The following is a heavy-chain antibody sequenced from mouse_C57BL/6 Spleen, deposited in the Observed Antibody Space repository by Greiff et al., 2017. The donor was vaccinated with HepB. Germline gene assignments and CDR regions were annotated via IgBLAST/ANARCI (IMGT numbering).Heavy chain of an antibody. J-gene: IGHJ4*01. Sequence: QVQLQQSGAELVKPGASVKISCKASGYAFSSYWMNWVKQRPGKGLEWIGQIYPGDGDTNYNGKFKGKATLTADKSSSTAYMQLSSLTSEDSAVYFCARRRSNCAMDYWGQGTSVTVSS. CDR2: IYPGDGDT. V-gene: IGHV1-80*01. CDR1: GYAFSSYW. D-gene: IGHD5-1*01. CDR3: ARRRSNCAMDY.